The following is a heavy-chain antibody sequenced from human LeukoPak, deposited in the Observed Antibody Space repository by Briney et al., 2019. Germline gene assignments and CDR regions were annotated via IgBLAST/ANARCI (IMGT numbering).Heavy chain of an antibody. V-gene: IGHV5-51*01. D-gene: IGHD1-26*01. CDR2: IYCGDSDT. J-gene: IGHJ4*02. CDR1: GFSFSRYW. Sequence: GESLKISCQGFGFSFSRYWIGWVRQMPGRGLEWMGIIYCGDSDTRYGPSFQGQVTISADRSTSTAYLQWSSLKASDTAIYYCARSALSSGSLYYFEYGGQGTLVTVSA. CDR3: ARSALSSGSLYYFEY.